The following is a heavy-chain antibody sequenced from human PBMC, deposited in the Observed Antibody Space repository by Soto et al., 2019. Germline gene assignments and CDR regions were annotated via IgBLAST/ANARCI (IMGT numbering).Heavy chain of an antibody. CDR1: GYTFTKYG. CDR2: ISTYDGAT. Sequence: ASVKVSCKASGYTFTKYGISWVRQAPGQGLEWMGWISTYDGATNYPEEFQGRVTMTTDTSTTTAYMELRSLRSDDTAVYYCAREGYSNGVYFDYWGQGTLVTVSS. D-gene: IGHD5-18*01. J-gene: IGHJ4*02. V-gene: IGHV1-18*04. CDR3: AREGYSNGVYFDY.